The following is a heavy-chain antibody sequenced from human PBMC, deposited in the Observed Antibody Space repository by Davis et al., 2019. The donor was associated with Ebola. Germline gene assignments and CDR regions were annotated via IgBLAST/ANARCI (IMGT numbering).Heavy chain of an antibody. V-gene: IGHV4-39*01. D-gene: IGHD1-26*01. Sequence: MPSETLSLTCTVSGGSISSSSYYWGWIRQPPGKGLEWIGSIYYSGSTYYNASLKSRVTISVDTSMNQFSLKLSSVTAADTSVYFCARHTIGGSYYRGPFDYWGQGTLVTVSS. J-gene: IGHJ4*02. CDR3: ARHTIGGSYYRGPFDY. CDR1: GGSISSSSYY. CDR2: IYYSGST.